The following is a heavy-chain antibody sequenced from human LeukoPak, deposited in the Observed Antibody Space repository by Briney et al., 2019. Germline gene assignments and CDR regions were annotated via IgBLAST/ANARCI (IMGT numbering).Heavy chain of an antibody. V-gene: IGHV4-34*01. J-gene: IGHJ6*03. Sequence: PSETLSLTCAVYGASFSGYYWSWIRQPPGKGLEWIGEINHSGSTNYNPSLKSRVTMSVDTSKNQFSLKLSSVTAADTAVYYCARGLVRIAAAVGYYYYYMDVWGKGTTVTISS. CDR3: ARGLVRIAAAVGYYYYYMDV. CDR1: GASFSGYY. CDR2: INHSGST. D-gene: IGHD6-13*01.